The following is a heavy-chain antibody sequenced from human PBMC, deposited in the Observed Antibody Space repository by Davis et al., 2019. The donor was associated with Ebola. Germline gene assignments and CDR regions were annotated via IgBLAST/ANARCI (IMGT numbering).Heavy chain of an antibody. J-gene: IGHJ4*02. Sequence: PSETLSLTCTVSGGSIRSGDYYWSWIRQSPGKGLEWIGYIYHSGSTYYNPPLKSRVIISLDTSTNQFSLSLTSVTAADTAVYFCAREGGYPYAIDYWGQGILVTVSS. CDR2: IYHSGST. CDR3: AREGGYPYAIDY. D-gene: IGHD5-18*01. V-gene: IGHV4-30-4*02. CDR1: GGSIRSGDYY.